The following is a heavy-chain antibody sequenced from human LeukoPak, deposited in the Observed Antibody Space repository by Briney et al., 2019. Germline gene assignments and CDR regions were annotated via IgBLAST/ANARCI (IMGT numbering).Heavy chain of an antibody. V-gene: IGHV3-23*01. CDR2: ISGGGGST. CDR3: LCYDFWSGPGHAFDI. J-gene: IGHJ3*02. Sequence: GGSLRLSCAASGFTFSSYAMSWVRQAPGKGLEWVSVISGGGGSTYYADSVKGRFTISRDNSKNTLYLQMNSLRAEDTAVYYCLCYDFWSGPGHAFDIWGQGTMVTVSS. D-gene: IGHD3-3*01. CDR1: GFTFSSYA.